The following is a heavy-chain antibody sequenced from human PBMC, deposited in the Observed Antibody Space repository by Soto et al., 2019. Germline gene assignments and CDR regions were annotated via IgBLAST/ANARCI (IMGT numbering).Heavy chain of an antibody. Sequence: GGSLRLSCAASGFTFSSYSMNWVRQAPGKGLEWASSISSSSRYIYYADSVKGRFTISRDNAKNSLYLQMNSLRAEDTAVYYCARDPNSSFDYGGQGTLVTLSS. CDR3: ARDPNSSFDY. V-gene: IGHV3-21*01. CDR2: ISSSSRYI. CDR1: GFTFSSYS. D-gene: IGHD6-13*01. J-gene: IGHJ4*02.